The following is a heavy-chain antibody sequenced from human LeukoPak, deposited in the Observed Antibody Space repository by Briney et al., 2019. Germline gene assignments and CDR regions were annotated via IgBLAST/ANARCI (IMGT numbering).Heavy chain of an antibody. V-gene: IGHV1-46*03. CDR1: GYTFTNGY. D-gene: IGHD6-6*01. J-gene: IGHJ4*02. CDR2: INPGDGST. Sequence: GASVKVSCKTSGYTFTNGYLHWVRQAPGQGLEWVGIINPGDGSTKYAQKFQGRVIMTRDTSTSTVYMELSILGSEDTAVYYCARVGQLVFDYWGQGTLVTVSS. CDR3: ARVGQLVFDY.